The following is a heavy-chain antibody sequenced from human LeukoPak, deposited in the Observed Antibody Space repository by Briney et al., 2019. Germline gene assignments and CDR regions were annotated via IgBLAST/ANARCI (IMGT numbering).Heavy chain of an antibody. D-gene: IGHD5-12*01. V-gene: IGHV3-21*01. Sequence: SVKGRFTISRDNAKNSLFLQMNSLRAEDTAVYYCAREPAWDAGYGGYWGQGTLVTVSS. J-gene: IGHJ4*02. CDR3: AREPAWDAGYGGY.